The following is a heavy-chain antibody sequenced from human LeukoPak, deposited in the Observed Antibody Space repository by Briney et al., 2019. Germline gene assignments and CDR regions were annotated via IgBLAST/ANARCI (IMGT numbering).Heavy chain of an antibody. CDR2: IYPADSDA. CDR1: GYSFTSYW. V-gene: IGHV5-51*01. Sequence: GESLKISCKGSGYSFTSYWIDWVRQMPGKGLEWVGIIYPADSDARYSPSFQGQVTISADKSISTVYLQWNSLKASDTAMYYCARQRGYSYRDSFDIWGQGTMVTVSS. J-gene: IGHJ3*02. D-gene: IGHD5-18*01. CDR3: ARQRGYSYRDSFDI.